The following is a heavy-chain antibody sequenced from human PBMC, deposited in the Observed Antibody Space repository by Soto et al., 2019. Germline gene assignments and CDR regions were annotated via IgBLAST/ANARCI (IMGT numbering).Heavy chain of an antibody. Sequence: GASVKVSCKASGYTFTSYGISWVRQAPGQGLEWMGWISPFFGTTNYAQKLQGRVTITTDKSTSTAYMELSSLRSEDTAVYYCAITDSSGLYYFDYWGQGTLVTVSS. D-gene: IGHD3-22*01. CDR3: AITDSSGLYYFDY. CDR1: GYTFTSYG. CDR2: ISPFFGTT. J-gene: IGHJ4*02. V-gene: IGHV1-18*01.